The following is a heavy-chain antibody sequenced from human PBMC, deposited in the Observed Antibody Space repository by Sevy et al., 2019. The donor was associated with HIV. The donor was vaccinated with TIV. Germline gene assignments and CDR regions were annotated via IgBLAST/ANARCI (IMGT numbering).Heavy chain of an antibody. CDR2: IYSGGST. CDR1: GFTVSSNY. CDR3: ARETGGSNSYWLDP. J-gene: IGHJ5*02. Sequence: GGSLRLSCAASGFTVSSNYMSWVRQAPGKGLEWVSVIYSGGSTYYADSVKGRFTISRDNSKNTLYLQMNSLRAEDTAVYYCARETGGSNSYWLDPRGQGTLVTVSS. D-gene: IGHD1-26*01. V-gene: IGHV3-66*02.